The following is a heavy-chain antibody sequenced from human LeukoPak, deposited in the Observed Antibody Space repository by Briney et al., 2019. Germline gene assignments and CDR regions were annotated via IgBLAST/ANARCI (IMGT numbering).Heavy chain of an antibody. CDR1: GFTVSSNY. J-gene: IGHJ4*02. V-gene: IGHV3-53*05. CDR2: ISHDGSI. CDR3: AREAYSSGRAAALDN. D-gene: IGHD6-19*01. Sequence: GGSLRLSCAASGFTVSSNYMSWVRQAPGKGLEWVSLISHDGSINYRDSVRGRFTISRDDSKNTLYLEMNSLRPEDTAVYRCAREAYSSGRAAALDNWGQGTLVTVSS.